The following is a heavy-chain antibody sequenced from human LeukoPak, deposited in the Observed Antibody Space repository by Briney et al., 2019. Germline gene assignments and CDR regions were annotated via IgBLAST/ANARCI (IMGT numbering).Heavy chain of an antibody. J-gene: IGHJ5*02. D-gene: IGHD4-17*01. V-gene: IGHV4-39*01. CDR1: GGSISSGDYY. Sequence: PSQTLSLTCTVSGGSISSGDYYWGWIRQPPGKGLEWIGSICYSGSTYYNPSLKSRVTISVDTSKNQFSLKLSSVTAADTAVYYCARQFRSVTAPFDPWGQGTLVTVSS. CDR3: ARQFRSVTAPFDP. CDR2: ICYSGST.